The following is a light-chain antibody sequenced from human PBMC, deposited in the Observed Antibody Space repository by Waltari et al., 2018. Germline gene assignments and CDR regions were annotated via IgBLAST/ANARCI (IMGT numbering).Light chain of an antibody. J-gene: IGLJ2*01. CDR3: SSYAGNNVV. CDR2: EVS. Sequence: QSALTQPPSASGSPGQSVTISCTGTSSDVGGYHYVSWYQQHPGQAPKFLIYEVSKRPSGVPDRFSGSKSGNTASLTVSGLQAEDEADYYCSSYAGNNVVFGGGTKLTVL. V-gene: IGLV2-8*01. CDR1: SSDVGGYHY.